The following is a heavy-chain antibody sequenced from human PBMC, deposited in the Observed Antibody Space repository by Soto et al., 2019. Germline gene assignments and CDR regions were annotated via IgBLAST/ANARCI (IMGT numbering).Heavy chain of an antibody. CDR1: GGSINNYY. CDR2: VYYSGST. D-gene: IGHD3-22*01. Sequence: SETLSLTCTVSGGSINNYYWSWIRQPPGKGLEWIGHVYYSGSTHYNPSLKSRVTMSVDASRNLFSLKLSSVTAADTAVYYCARGSYYDSSGYYGPWGQGTLVTVSS. CDR3: ARGSYYDSSGYYGP. V-gene: IGHV4-59*08. J-gene: IGHJ5*02.